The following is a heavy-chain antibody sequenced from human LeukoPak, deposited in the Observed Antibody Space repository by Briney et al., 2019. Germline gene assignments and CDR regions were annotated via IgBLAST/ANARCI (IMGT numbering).Heavy chain of an antibody. CDR2: ISSSSSYI. V-gene: IGHV3-21*01. CDR3: ARDFSGSYFDY. Sequence: PGGSLRLSCAASGFTFSSYSMNWVRQVPGKGLEWVSSISSSSSYIYYADSVKGRFTISRDNAKNSLYLQMNSLRAEDTAVYYCARDFSGSYFDYWGQGTLVTVSS. CDR1: GFTFSSYS. D-gene: IGHD1-26*01. J-gene: IGHJ4*02.